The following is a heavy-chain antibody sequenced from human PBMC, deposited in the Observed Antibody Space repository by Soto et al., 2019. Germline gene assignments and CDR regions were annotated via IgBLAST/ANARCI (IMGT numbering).Heavy chain of an antibody. CDR2: ISYDGSNK. CDR3: ARGREKEYYDYVWGSYRGGYFDY. V-gene: IGHV3-30-3*01. J-gene: IGHJ4*02. Sequence: QVQLVESGGGVVQPGRSLRLSCAASGFTFSSYAMHWVRQAPGKGLEWVAVISYDGSNKYYADSVKGRFTISRDNSTNTLYLQMNSMRGEDTAVYYCARGREKEYYDYVWGSYRGGYFDYWGQGTLVTVSS. CDR1: GFTFSSYA. D-gene: IGHD3-16*01.